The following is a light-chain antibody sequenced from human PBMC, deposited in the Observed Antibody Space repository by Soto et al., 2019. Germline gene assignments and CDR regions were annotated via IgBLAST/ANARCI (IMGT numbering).Light chain of an antibody. CDR2: WAS. CDR3: QQHYSSPHT. CDR1: QSVLYSSNNKNY. J-gene: IGKJ2*01. V-gene: IGKV4-1*01. Sequence: DIVMTQSPDSLAVSLGERATINCKSSQSVLYSSNNKNYLAWYQQKPGQTPNLLIYWASTRESGVPDRLSGSGSGTDFTLTISSLQAEDVAVYYCQQHYSSPHTFGQGTRLEIK.